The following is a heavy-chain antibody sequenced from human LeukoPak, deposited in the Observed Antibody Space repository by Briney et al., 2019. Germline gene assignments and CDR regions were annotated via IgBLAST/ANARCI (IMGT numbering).Heavy chain of an antibody. CDR1: GFTFNSYW. D-gene: IGHD3-10*01. CDR2: IDPDGSEK. J-gene: IGHJ4*02. CDR3: ARIYYFGDNNWRYFDN. Sequence: GGSLRLSCAASGFTFNSYWMSWVRQAPGKGLEWVANIDPDGSEKQYGDSVKGRFTTSRDNAKNSLYLQMNSLRAEDTAIYYCARIYYFGDNNWRYFDNWGQGTLVTVSS. V-gene: IGHV3-7*01.